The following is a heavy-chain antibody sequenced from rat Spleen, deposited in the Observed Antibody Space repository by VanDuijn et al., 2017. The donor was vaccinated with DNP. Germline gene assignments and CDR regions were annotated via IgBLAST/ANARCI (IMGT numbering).Heavy chain of an antibody. V-gene: IGHV5-27*01. D-gene: IGHD1-3*01. J-gene: IGHJ3*01. CDR2: ISPSGSRT. CDR1: GFTFSNYY. CDR3: TTRSYGWFAY. Sequence: EVQLVESGGDLVQPGRSLKVSCAASGFTFSNYYMAWVRQAPKKGLEWVADISPSGSRTHYPDSVKGRFTISRDNAKSTLSLQMDSLRSEDTATYYCTTRSYGWFAYWGQGTLVTVSS.